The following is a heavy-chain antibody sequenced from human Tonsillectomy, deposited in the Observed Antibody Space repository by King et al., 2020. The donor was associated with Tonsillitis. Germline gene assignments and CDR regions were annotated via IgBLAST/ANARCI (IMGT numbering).Heavy chain of an antibody. CDR3: ARVGYSCSLDY. J-gene: IGHJ4*02. D-gene: IGHD5-12*01. Sequence: QLQESGPGLVKPSGTLSLTCAVSGGSISSTNWWSWVRQPPGKGLEWIGEIYRSGDTNYNPSLKSRVTLSVDKSKNQFSLKLKSVTAADTAVYYCARVGYSCSLDYWGQGTLVTVSS. CDR2: IYRSGDT. CDR1: GGSISSTNW. V-gene: IGHV4-4*02.